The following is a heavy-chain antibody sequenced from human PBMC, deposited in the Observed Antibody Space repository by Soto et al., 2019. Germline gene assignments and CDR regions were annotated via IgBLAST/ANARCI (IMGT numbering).Heavy chain of an antibody. V-gene: IGHV4-34*01. J-gene: IGHJ6*03. CDR3: ARDRGSSPKRYSYYMDV. Sequence: SETLSLTCAVYGGSFSGYYWSWIRQPPGKGLEWIGEINHSGSTNYNPSLKSRVTISVDTSKNQFSLKLSSVTAADTAVYYCARDRGSSPKRYSYYMDVCGKGTTVTXSS. CDR2: INHSGST. CDR1: GGSFSGYY. D-gene: IGHD6-13*01.